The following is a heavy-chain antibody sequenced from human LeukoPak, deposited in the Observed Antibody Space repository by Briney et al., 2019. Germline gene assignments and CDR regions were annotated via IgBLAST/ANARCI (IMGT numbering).Heavy chain of an antibody. V-gene: IGHV3-30*02. D-gene: IGHD6-19*01. Sequence: PGGSLRLSCAASGFTFSTYAMTWVRQAPGKGLEWVAFIRYDGSNKYYADSVKGRFTISRDSSKNTLYLQMNSLGAEDTAVYYCAKDDFSVAMATTGLYYYYYMDVWGKGTTVTISS. J-gene: IGHJ6*03. CDR1: GFTFSTYA. CDR3: AKDDFSVAMATTGLYYYYYMDV. CDR2: IRYDGSNK.